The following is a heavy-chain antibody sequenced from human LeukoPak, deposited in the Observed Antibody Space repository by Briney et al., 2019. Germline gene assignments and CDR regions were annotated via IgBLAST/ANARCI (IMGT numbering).Heavy chain of an antibody. CDR2: ISTNGGST. V-gene: IGHV3-64*02. Sequence: GGSLRLSCAASGFTFSSYAMHWVRQAPGKGLEYVSGISTNGGSTYYADSVKGRFTISRDNSKNTLFLQMGSLRAEDTAVYYCAKGLPAFAYWGQGTLVTVSS. J-gene: IGHJ4*02. CDR1: GFTFSSYA. D-gene: IGHD5-18*01. CDR3: AKGLPAFAY.